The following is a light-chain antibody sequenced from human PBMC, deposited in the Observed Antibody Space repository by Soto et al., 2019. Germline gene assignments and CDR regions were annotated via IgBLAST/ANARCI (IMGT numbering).Light chain of an antibody. CDR1: SSDLGTYKY. V-gene: IGLV2-14*01. J-gene: IGLJ2*01. CDR2: EVT. CDR3: SSYTSTNTVV. Sequence: QSALTQPASVSGSPGQSITISCTGTSSDLGTYKYVSWYEQHPGKAPKLMLYEVTSRPSGVSNRFSAYKSGNTASLTISGLQGEDEADYFCSSYTSTNTVVFGGGTKLTVL.